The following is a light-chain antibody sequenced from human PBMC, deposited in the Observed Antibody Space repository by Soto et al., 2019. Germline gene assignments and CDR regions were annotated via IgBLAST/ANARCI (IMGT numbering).Light chain of an antibody. Sequence: DIQMTQSPSTLFSSVGDRINNTFRASQRINSWVARYQQKPLKAPKLLIFQASSLKSGVPSRFSGSGSSTEYTLTISSLQPDDFATYYCEDYSSSSGLTFGGGTKVDIK. CDR1: QRINSW. CDR3: EDYSSSSGLT. CDR2: QAS. V-gene: IGKV1-5*03. J-gene: IGKJ4*01.